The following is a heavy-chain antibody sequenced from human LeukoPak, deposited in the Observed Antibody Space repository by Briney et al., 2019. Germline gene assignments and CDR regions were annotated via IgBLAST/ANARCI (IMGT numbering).Heavy chain of an antibody. Sequence: QAGGSLRLSCAASGFTFSSYGMSWVRQAPGKGLEWVSAINWNSGNIGYADSVKGRFTISRDNAKNSLYLQMNSLRAEDMALYYCAKGSSAWNEVFHFDYWGQGTLVTVSS. D-gene: IGHD1-1*01. J-gene: IGHJ4*02. CDR2: INWNSGNI. CDR1: GFTFSSYG. CDR3: AKGSSAWNEVFHFDY. V-gene: IGHV3-9*03.